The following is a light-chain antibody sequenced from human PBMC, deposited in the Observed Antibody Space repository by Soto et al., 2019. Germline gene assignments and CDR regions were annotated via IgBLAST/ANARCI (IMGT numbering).Light chain of an antibody. Sequence: DIVMTQSPLSPPVTPGEPASISCRSSQSLLHSNGYNYLDWYLQKPGQSPQLLIYLGSCRASGVPDRFSGSGSGTDFTLKISRVEAEDVGVYYCMQALQTRKLGQGTKVDIK. CDR3: MQALQTRK. CDR2: LGS. CDR1: QSLLHSNGYNY. V-gene: IGKV2-28*01. J-gene: IGKJ1*01.